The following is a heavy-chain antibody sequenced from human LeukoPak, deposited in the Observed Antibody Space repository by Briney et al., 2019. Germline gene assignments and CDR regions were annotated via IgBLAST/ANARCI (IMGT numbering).Heavy chain of an antibody. CDR3: ATITHFDY. Sequence: GSLRPPWAASWFTFRYYSLDWVRQAPGEGLEWVSSISSSSSYIYYADSVKGRFTISRDNAKNSLYLQMNSLRAEDTAVYYCATITHFDYWGQGTLVTVSS. CDR2: ISSSSSYI. V-gene: IGHV3-21*01. J-gene: IGHJ4*02. CDR1: WFTFRYYS. D-gene: IGHD3-10*01.